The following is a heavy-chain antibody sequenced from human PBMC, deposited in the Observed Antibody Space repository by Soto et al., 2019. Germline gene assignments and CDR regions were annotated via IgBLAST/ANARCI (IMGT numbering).Heavy chain of an antibody. J-gene: IGHJ4*02. Sequence: EVQLVESGGGLVQPGGSLRLSCGASGFTFSSYNIHWVRQAPGKGLEWVSYITSGGTTIYYADSVKGRFTISRDNAKKALYLQMNSLRDEDTAVYYCARDWGYFYGYFDYWGQGTLVTVSS. CDR2: ITSGGTTI. V-gene: IGHV3-48*02. D-gene: IGHD3-10*01. CDR1: GFTFSSYN. CDR3: ARDWGYFYGYFDY.